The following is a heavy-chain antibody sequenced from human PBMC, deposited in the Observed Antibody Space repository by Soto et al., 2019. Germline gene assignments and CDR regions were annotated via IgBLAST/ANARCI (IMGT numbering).Heavy chain of an antibody. D-gene: IGHD3-10*01. Sequence: QVQLVQSGAEVKKPGSSVKVSCKASGGTFSSYAISWVRQAPGQGLEWMGGIIPIFGTANYAQKFQGRVTITADESTSTAYMELSSLGSEDTAVYYCARAVWFGEPLLDPWFDPWGQGTLVTVSS. V-gene: IGHV1-69*12. CDR3: ARAVWFGEPLLDPWFDP. CDR2: IIPIFGTA. J-gene: IGHJ5*02. CDR1: GGTFSSYA.